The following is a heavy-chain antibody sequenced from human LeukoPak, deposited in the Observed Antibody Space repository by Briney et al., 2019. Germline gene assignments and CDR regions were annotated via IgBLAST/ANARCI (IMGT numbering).Heavy chain of an antibody. D-gene: IGHD6-13*01. CDR1: GYTFTSYA. CDR3: ARGAGIAAAVVDY. V-gene: IGHV1-2*02. J-gene: IGHJ4*02. CDR2: INPNSGGT. Sequence: ASVKVSCKASGYTFTSYAMNWVRQAPGQGLEWMGWINPNSGGTNYAQKFQGRVTMTRDTSISTAYMELSRLRSDDTAVYYCARGAGIAAAVVDYWGQGTLVTVSS.